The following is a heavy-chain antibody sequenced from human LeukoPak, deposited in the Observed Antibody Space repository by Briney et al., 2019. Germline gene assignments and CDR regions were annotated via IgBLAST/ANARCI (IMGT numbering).Heavy chain of an antibody. J-gene: IGHJ4*02. Sequence: KPSETLSLTCAVYGGSFSGYYWSWIRQPPGKGLEWIGYIYYSGSTNYNPSLKSRVTISVDTSKNQFSLKLSSVTAADTAVYYCARSWPSGWSAGTFDYWGQGTLVTVSS. V-gene: IGHV4-59*01. D-gene: IGHD6-19*01. CDR1: GGSFSGYY. CDR2: IYYSGST. CDR3: ARSWPSGWSAGTFDY.